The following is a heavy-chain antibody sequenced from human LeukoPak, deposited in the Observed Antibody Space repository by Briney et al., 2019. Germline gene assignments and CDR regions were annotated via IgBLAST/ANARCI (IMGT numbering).Heavy chain of an antibody. CDR3: AKVIAMDLYYYYYGMDV. V-gene: IGHV3-23*01. D-gene: IGHD5-18*01. CDR1: GFTFSSYA. CDR2: ISGSGGST. Sequence: PGGFLRLSCAASGFTFSSYAMSWVRQAPGKGLEWVSAISGSGGSTYYAGSVKGRFTISRDNSKNTLYLQMNSLRAEDTAVYYCAKVIAMDLYYYYYGMDVWGQGTTVTVSS. J-gene: IGHJ6*02.